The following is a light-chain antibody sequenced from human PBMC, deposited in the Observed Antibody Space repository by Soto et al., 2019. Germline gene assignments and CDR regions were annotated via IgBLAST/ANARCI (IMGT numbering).Light chain of an antibody. V-gene: IGLV2-14*03. Sequence: QSALTQPASVSGSPGQSITISCTGTSSDVGGYNYVSWYQHHPGKAPKLMIFDVSNRPSGVSNRFSGSKSGNTASLTISGLQPEDEAAYYCSSYTTSNTRQIVFGTGTKVTGL. CDR2: DVS. CDR1: SSDVGGYNY. CDR3: SSYTTSNTRQIV. J-gene: IGLJ1*01.